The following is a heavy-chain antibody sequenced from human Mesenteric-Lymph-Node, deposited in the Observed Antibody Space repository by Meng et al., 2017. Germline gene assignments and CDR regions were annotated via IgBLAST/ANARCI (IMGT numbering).Heavy chain of an antibody. CDR3: ARALMVSAIVSYYGMDV. CDR2: INPNSGGT. Sequence: ASVKVSRKASGYTFTGYYMHWVRQAPGQGLEWMGRINPNSGGTNYAQKFQGRVTMTRDTSISTAYMELSRLRSDDTAVYCCARALMVSAIVSYYGMDVWGQGTTVTVSS. CDR1: GYTFTGYY. D-gene: IGHD2-8*01. V-gene: IGHV1-2*06. J-gene: IGHJ6*02.